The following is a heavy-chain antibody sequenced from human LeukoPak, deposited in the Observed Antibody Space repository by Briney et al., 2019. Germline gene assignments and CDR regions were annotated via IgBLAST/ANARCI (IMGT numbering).Heavy chain of an antibody. D-gene: IGHD5-18*01. J-gene: IGHJ4*02. V-gene: IGHV1-18*01. CDR1: GYTFTSYG. CDR2: ISAYNGNT. CDR3: ARPSPPGVMYSYGLDY. Sequence: AASVKVSCKASGYTFTSYGISWVRQAPGQGLEWMGWISAYNGNTKYAQKLQGRVTMTTDTSTSTAYMELRSLRSDDTAVYYCARPSPPGVMYSYGLDYWGQGALVTVSS.